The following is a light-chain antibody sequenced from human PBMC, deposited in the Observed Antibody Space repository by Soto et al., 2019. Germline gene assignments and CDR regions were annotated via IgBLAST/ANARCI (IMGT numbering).Light chain of an antibody. J-gene: IGKJ4*01. V-gene: IGKV3-15*01. CDR1: QNINTN. CDR3: QQYTVWPFT. CDR2: HTS. Sequence: EIEMTQSPATLSLSPGERATLSCRASQNINTNLAWYQQSPGRAPRLFIYHTSTRATGIPDRFSDSGSGTEFTLTISSLQSEDFALYYCQQYTVWPFTFGGGTRVEIK.